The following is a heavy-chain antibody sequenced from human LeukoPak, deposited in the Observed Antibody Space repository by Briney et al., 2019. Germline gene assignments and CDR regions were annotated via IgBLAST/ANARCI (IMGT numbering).Heavy chain of an antibody. CDR3: AREALRGVVDY. CDR2: ISSSSSYI. CDR1: GFTFSSYS. D-gene: IGHD3-10*01. J-gene: IGHJ4*02. V-gene: IGHV3-21*01. Sequence: GGSLRLSCAASGFTFSSYSMNWVRQAPGKGLEWVSSISSSSSYIYYADSVKGRFTISRDNAKNSLYLQMNSLRAEDTAVNYCAREALRGVVDYWGQGILVTVSS.